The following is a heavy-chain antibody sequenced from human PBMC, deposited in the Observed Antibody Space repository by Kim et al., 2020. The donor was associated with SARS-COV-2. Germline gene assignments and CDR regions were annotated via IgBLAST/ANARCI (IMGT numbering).Heavy chain of an antibody. CDR1: GGSISSSSYY. J-gene: IGHJ4*02. D-gene: IGHD4-17*01. CDR2: IYYSGST. CDR3: AIDYGGAPVDY. Sequence: SETLSLTCTVSGGSISSSSYYWGWIRQPPGKGLEWIGSIYYSGSTYYNPSLKSRVTISVDTSKNQFSLKLSSVTAADTAVYYCAIDYGGAPVDYWGQGTLVTVSS. V-gene: IGHV4-39*01.